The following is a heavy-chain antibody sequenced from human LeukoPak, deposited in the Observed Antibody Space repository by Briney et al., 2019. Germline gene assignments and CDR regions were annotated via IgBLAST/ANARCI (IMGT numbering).Heavy chain of an antibody. V-gene: IGHV3-53*01. CDR2: IYNSGTT. J-gene: IGHJ4*02. CDR1: GFTVSSTY. Sequence: HPGGSLRLSCAASGFTVSSTYMSWVRQAPGQGLEWVSLIYNSGTTFYADSVQGRFTISRDNSKSTLYLQMNSLRAEDTAIYYCARDSSSFPNYFDFWGQGTLVTVSS. D-gene: IGHD3-10*01. CDR3: ARDSSSFPNYFDF.